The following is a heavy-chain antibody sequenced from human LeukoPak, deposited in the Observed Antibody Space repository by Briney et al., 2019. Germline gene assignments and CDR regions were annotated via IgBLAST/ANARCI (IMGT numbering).Heavy chain of an antibody. Sequence: KTSQTLSLTCTVSGGSISSGDYYWSWIRQPPGKGLEWIGYIYYSGSTYYNPSLKSRVTISVDTSKNQFSLKLSSVTAADTAVYYCARASCSSTSCYPSKYYYYYMDVWGKETTVTVSS. D-gene: IGHD2-2*01. CDR1: GGSISSGDYY. CDR3: ARASCSSTSCYPSKYYYYYMDV. CDR2: IYYSGST. V-gene: IGHV4-30-4*08. J-gene: IGHJ6*03.